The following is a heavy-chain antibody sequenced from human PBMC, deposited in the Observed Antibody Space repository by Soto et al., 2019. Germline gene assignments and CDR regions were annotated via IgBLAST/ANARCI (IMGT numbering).Heavy chain of an antibody. J-gene: IGHJ6*02. CDR3: ARESITMIVVVTLKDGMDV. V-gene: IGHV3-33*01. D-gene: IGHD3-22*01. CDR1: GFTFSSYG. CDR2: IWYDGSNK. Sequence: PGGSLRLSCAASGFTFSSYGMHWVRQAPGKGLEWVAVIWYDGSNKYYADSVKGRFTISRDNSKNTLYLQMNSLRAEETAVYYCARESITMIVVVTLKDGMDVWGQGTTVTVSS.